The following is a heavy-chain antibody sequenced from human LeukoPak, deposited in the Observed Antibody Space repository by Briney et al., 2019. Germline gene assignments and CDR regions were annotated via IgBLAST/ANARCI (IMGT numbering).Heavy chain of an antibody. V-gene: IGHV3-15*01. CDR2: IKSKNDGGTR. CDR3: TTDGGITIRPLFDF. Sequence: GGSLRLSCAASGITFTSAWMGWVRQAPGKGLEWVGRIKSKNDGGTRDYAAPVSGRFTISTDDSKITSYLQMNNLKIEDTAVYYCTTDGGITIRPLFDFWGQGTLVTVSS. J-gene: IGHJ4*02. D-gene: IGHD1-14*01. CDR1: GITFTSAW.